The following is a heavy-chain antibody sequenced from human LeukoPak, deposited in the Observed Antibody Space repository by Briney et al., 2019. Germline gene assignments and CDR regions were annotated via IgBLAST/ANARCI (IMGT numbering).Heavy chain of an antibody. CDR2: IKQDGSEK. CDR3: ARTRYYDSSGYYYRFDY. Sequence: GGSLRLSCAASGFTFSSYWMSWVRQAPGKGLEWVPNIKQDGSEKYYVDSVKGRFTISRDNAKNSLYLQMNSLRAEDTAVYYCARTRYYDSSGYYYRFDYWGQGTLVTVSS. CDR1: GFTFSSYW. J-gene: IGHJ4*02. V-gene: IGHV3-7*03. D-gene: IGHD3-22*01.